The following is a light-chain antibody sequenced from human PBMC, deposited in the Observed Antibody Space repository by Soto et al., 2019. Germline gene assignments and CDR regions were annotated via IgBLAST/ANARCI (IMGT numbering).Light chain of an antibody. CDR1: QGIRND. J-gene: IGKJ1*01. Sequence: AIQMIQSPSSLSASVGARVTITCRASQGIRNDLGWYQQKPGKAPKLLIYAASSLQSGVPSRFSGSGSGTDFTLTISSLQPEDFATYYCQQDYNYPRTFGQGTKVDIK. V-gene: IGKV1-6*01. CDR2: AAS. CDR3: QQDYNYPRT.